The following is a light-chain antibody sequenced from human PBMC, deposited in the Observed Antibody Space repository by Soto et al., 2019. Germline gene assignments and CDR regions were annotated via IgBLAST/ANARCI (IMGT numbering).Light chain of an antibody. J-gene: IGKJ1*01. Sequence: TMSAATVSAYEGDSVTITCRASQSISTNLAWYQQQPGQAPRLLIYGASTRATGIPARFSGSGSGTEFTLTISSLQYEDFAVYYCQQYTNWPPWTFGQGTMVDIK. V-gene: IGKV3-15*01. CDR1: QSISTN. CDR3: QQYTNWPPWT. CDR2: GAS.